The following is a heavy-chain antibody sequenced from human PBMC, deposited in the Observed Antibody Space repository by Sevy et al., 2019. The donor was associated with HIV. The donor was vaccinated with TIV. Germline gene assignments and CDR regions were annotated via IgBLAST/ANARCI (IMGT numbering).Heavy chain of an antibody. CDR1: GLIFSHYG. CDR2: ISFDGSNK. J-gene: IGHJ4*02. D-gene: IGHD3-10*01. Sequence: GGSLRLSCAASGLIFSHYGMHWVRQAPGKGLEWVAFISFDGSNKYYVDSVKGRFTISRDNSKNTLNLQMNSLRAEDTAVYYCARDKLLPVMVSMVRGALSYYFDYWGQGTLVTVSS. V-gene: IGHV3-33*01. CDR3: ARDKLLPVMVSMVRGALSYYFDY.